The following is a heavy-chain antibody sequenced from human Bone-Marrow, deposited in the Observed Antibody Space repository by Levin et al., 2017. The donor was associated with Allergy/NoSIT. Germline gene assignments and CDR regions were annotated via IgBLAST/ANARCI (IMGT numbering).Heavy chain of an antibody. Sequence: GGSLRLSCAASGFTFSDYAMNWVRQAPGKGLEWVSYISSSGGTIYYADSVKGRFTISRDSAQNSLSLQMDSLRTEDTALYYGGRDGYIIGRNNPRCDYWGQGTLVTVSS. J-gene: IGHJ4*02. V-gene: IGHV3-48*01. CDR1: GFTFSDYA. D-gene: IGHD5-18*01. CDR2: ISSSGGTI. CDR3: GRDGYIIGRNNPRCDY.